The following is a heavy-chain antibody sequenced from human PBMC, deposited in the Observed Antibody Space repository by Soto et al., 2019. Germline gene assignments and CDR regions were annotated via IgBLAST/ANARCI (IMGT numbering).Heavy chain of an antibody. J-gene: IGHJ4*02. V-gene: IGHV3-23*01. CDR1: EFTFSTFP. CDR3: AKALPDSSGFYYLDS. D-gene: IGHD3-22*01. CDR2: LSGAT. Sequence: GGSLRLSCVASEFTFSTFPMSWVRQAPGKGLEWVSTLSGATYYADSVKGRFTISRDSSKNTLYLKMNSLTADDTAVYYCAKALPDSSGFYYLDSWGQGTLVTVSP.